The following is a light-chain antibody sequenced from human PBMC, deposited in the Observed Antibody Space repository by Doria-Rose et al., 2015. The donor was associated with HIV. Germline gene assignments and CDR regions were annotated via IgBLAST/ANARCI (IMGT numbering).Light chain of an antibody. Sequence: TQSPGTLPLSPGERATLSCRASQSFSSTYLAWYQQKPGQAPSLLIYGGSTRATGIPDRFSASGSGTDFTLTINRLEPEDFALYYCHQYGTSWTFGQGTKVEI. CDR3: HQYGTSWT. CDR2: GGS. J-gene: IGKJ1*01. V-gene: IGKV3-20*01. CDR1: QSFSSTY.